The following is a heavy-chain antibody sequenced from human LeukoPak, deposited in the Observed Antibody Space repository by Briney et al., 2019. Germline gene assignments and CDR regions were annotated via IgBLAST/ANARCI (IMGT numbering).Heavy chain of an antibody. Sequence: PGGSLRLSCAASGFTFSSYAMHWVRQAPGKGLEYVSAISSNGGSTYYANSVKGRFTISRDNSKNTLYLQMNTLRAEDTAVYYCARDIWFGHQPPNAFDIWGQGTMITVSS. D-gene: IGHD3-10*01. CDR1: GFTFSSYA. J-gene: IGHJ3*02. V-gene: IGHV3-64*01. CDR3: ARDIWFGHQPPNAFDI. CDR2: ISSNGGST.